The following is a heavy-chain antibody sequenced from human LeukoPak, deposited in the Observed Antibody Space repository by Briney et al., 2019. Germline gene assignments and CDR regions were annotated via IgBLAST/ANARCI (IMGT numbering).Heavy chain of an antibody. CDR2: IIPIFSTP. V-gene: IGHV1-69*06. J-gene: IGHJ3*02. Sequence: SVNASCKASGGTFSDYAISWAGQAPGQGLEWMGGIIPIFSTPNYAQKFQGRVTITADKSTSTAYMELSSLRSEDTAVYYCARGLYCSGGRCYSGSFDIWGQGTMVTVSS. D-gene: IGHD2-15*01. CDR1: GGTFSDYA. CDR3: ARGLYCSGGRCYSGSFDI.